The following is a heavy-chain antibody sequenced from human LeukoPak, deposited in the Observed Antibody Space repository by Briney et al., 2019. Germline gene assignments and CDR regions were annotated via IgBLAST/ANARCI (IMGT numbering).Heavy chain of an antibody. CDR2: IYYSGST. V-gene: IGHV4-59*01. CDR1: ARSISNYY. CDR3: ARGGIAIFPPP. J-gene: IGHJ5*02. D-gene: IGHD3-3*01. Sequence: PTESLSLTCTVYARSISNYYCSWIRQPPWTGLEWIGYIYYSGSTNYNPSLKSRVTISVDSSKNQFSLKLSSVTAADPAVYYWARGGIAIFPPPWGQGTLVTVSS.